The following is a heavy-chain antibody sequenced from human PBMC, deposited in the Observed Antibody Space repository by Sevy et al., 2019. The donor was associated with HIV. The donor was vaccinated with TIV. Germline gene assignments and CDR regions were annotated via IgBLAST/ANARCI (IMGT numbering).Heavy chain of an antibody. CDR2: IWSDGSNK. CDR3: AREERSGTTTSFDY. V-gene: IGHV3-33*01. J-gene: IGHJ4*02. D-gene: IGHD1-7*01. CDR1: GFTFSDYG. Sequence: GGFLRLSCAASGFTFSDYGMHWVRQAPGKGLEWVAVIWSDGSNKYYGDSVKGRFTISRDSSKNTLFLQMNSLRVDDTAVYYCAREERSGTTTSFDYWGQGALVTVSS.